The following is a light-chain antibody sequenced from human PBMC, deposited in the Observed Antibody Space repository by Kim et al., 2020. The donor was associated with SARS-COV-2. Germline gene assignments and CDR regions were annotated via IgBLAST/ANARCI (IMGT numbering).Light chain of an antibody. Sequence: EIVLTQSPGTLSLSPGQRATLSCRASQSLDNNYIAWYQQKPGQSPRLVIRDASNRATGVPDRFSGSGSGTDFTLTILRLEPEDSAVYYCQQYGTSPYNFGQGTKLEI. CDR3: QQYGTSPYN. CDR2: DAS. CDR1: QSLDNNY. J-gene: IGKJ2*01. V-gene: IGKV3-20*01.